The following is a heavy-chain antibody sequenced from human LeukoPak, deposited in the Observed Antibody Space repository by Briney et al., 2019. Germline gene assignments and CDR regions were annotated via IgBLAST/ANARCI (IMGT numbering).Heavy chain of an antibody. CDR3: ARAAVDYDILTGPPDI. Sequence: SETLSLTCTVSGGSISSYYWSWIRQPPGKGLEWIGYMYYSGSTEYNPSLKSRVTISAETSKNQFSLKLSSVTAADTAVYYCARAAVDYDILTGPPDIWGQGTMVTVSS. CDR1: GGSISSYY. J-gene: IGHJ3*02. V-gene: IGHV4-59*01. D-gene: IGHD3-9*01. CDR2: MYYSGST.